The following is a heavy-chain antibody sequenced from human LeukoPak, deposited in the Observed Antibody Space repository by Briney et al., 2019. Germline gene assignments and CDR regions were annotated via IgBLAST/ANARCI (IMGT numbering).Heavy chain of an antibody. CDR2: ISAYNGNT. CDR1: GYTFTSYG. V-gene: IGHV1-18*01. D-gene: IGHD3-9*01. J-gene: IGHJ6*03. Sequence: ASVKVSCKASGYTFTSYGISWVRQAPGQGLEWMGWISAYNGNTNYAQKLQGRVTMTTDTSTRTAYMELRSLRSDDTAVYYCARDQHYDILTGLYYYYYMDVWGKGTTVTVSS. CDR3: ARDQHYDILTGLYYYYYMDV.